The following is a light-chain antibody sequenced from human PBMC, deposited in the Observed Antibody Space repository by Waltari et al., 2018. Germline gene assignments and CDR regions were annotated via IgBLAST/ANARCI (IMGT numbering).Light chain of an antibody. CDR3: MQGSHWPYT. J-gene: IGKJ2*01. CDR2: KVS. Sequence: DVVMTQSPLSLPVTLGQPASISYRPSQSLVYSDGNTSLNWFQQRPGQSPRRLIYKVSNRDSGVPDRFSGSGSGTDFTLKISRVEAEDVGVYYCMQGSHWPYTFGQGTKLEIK. CDR1: QSLVYSDGNTS. V-gene: IGKV2-30*01.